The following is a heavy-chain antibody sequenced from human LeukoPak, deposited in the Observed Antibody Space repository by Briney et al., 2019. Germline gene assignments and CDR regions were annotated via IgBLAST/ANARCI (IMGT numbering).Heavy chain of an antibody. CDR1: GGSISSYY. Sequence: PSETLSLTCTVSGGSISSYYWSWIRQPPGKGLEWIGYIYYSGSTNYNPSLKSRVTISVDTSKNQFSLKLSSVTAADTAVYYCARASLLPGDYFDYWGQGTLVTVSS. CDR2: IYYSGST. V-gene: IGHV4-59*08. D-gene: IGHD3-10*01. J-gene: IGHJ4*02. CDR3: ARASLLPGDYFDY.